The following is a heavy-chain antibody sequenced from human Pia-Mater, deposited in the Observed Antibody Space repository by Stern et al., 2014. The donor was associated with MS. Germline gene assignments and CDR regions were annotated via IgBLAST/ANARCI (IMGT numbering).Heavy chain of an antibody. V-gene: IGHV4-61*01. CDR1: GESVGSGSYY. D-gene: IGHD2/OR15-2a*01. J-gene: IGHJ4*02. CDR3: ARNFKYSTWDY. CDR2: FYYNGIT. Sequence: VQLQESGPGLVKPSGTLSLTCSVSGESVGSGSYYWSWIRQPPGQGLEWIGYFYYNGITDYNPSLKSRVSISGDTKTNQFSLKLTSVTAADTAVYYCARNFKYSTWDYWGQGALVTISS.